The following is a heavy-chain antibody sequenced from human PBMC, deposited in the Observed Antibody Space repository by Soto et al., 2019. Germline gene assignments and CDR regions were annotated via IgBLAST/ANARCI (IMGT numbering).Heavy chain of an antibody. Sequence: SETLSLTCTVSDVSISSRTYFWGWIRQPPGKGLEWIGSIYSSGSTYYNPTLKSRVTISVDTTKNQFSLKLSFVTAADTAVYYCARGPRNFDYWGQGALVTVSS. J-gene: IGHJ4*02. CDR3: ARGPRNFDY. CDR2: IYSSGST. V-gene: IGHV4-39*01. CDR1: DVSISSRTYF.